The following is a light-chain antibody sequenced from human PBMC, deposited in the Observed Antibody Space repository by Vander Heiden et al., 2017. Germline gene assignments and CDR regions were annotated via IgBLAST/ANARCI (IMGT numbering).Light chain of an antibody. CDR3: QHDDTSLWT. J-gene: IGKJ1*01. CDR2: GAS. CDR1: QDVSSTY. V-gene: IGKV3-20*01. Sequence: EIVLTQSPGTLSLSPGERATLSCRASQDVSSTYLGWYQQKPGQAPRLLIYGASSRTTVIPDRFSGSGSGTDFTLTISRLEAEDFAMYYCQHDDTSLWTFGQGTKVEIK.